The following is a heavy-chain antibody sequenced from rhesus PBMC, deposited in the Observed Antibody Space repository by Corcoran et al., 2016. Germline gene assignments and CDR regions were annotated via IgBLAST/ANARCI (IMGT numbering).Heavy chain of an antibody. J-gene: IGHJ4*01. V-gene: IGHV4-147*01. CDR2: IYVSSWST. D-gene: IGHD4-11*01. Sequence: QVQLQESGPGLVKPSETLSLTCAVSGYSISSNYWSWIRQPPGKGLEWIGYIYVSSWSTFPNPSLKSRFTIATDPSKNQFSLRRSSVPAADTAVYYCASGPYRYFDYWRQGVLVTVSS. CDR3: ASGPYRYFDY. CDR1: GYSISSNY.